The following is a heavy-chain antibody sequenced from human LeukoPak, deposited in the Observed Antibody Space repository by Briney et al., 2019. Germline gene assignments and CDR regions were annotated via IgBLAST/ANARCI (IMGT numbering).Heavy chain of an antibody. CDR3: ARVDYGDYGFDY. D-gene: IGHD4-17*01. J-gene: IGHJ4*02. CDR2: IYSCGST. V-gene: IGHV3-66*01. Sequence: GGSLRLSCAASGFTVSSNYMSWVRQAPGKGLEWVSVIYSCGSTYYADSVKGRFTISRDNSKNTLYLQMNSLRAEDTAVYYCARVDYGDYGFDYWGQGTLVTVSS. CDR1: GFTVSSNY.